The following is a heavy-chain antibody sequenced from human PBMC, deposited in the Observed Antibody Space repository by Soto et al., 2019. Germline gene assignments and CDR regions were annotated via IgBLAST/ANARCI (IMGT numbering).Heavy chain of an antibody. CDR1: GGSISSSNW. J-gene: IGHJ4*02. D-gene: IGHD6-19*01. V-gene: IGHV4-4*02. Sequence: SETLSLTCAVSGGSISSSNWWSWVRQPPGKGLEWIGEIYHSGSANYNPSLKSRVTISVDKSKNQFSLKLSSVTAADTAVYYCARAQYSSGWYTPVFDYWGQGTLVTVSS. CDR2: IYHSGSA. CDR3: ARAQYSSGWYTPVFDY.